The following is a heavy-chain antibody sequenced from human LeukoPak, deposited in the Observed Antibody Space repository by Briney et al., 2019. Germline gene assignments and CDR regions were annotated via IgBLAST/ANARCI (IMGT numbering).Heavy chain of an antibody. Sequence: GGSLRLSCAASGFTVSSNYMSWVRQAPGKGLEWVSVIYSGGSTYYADSVKGRFTISRDNSKNTLYLQMNSLRAEDTAVYYCARDSWSIAAAEYYYYYMDVWGKGTTVTISS. V-gene: IGHV3-53*01. CDR2: IYSGGST. CDR1: GFTVSSNY. J-gene: IGHJ6*03. CDR3: ARDSWSIAAAEYYYYYMDV. D-gene: IGHD6-13*01.